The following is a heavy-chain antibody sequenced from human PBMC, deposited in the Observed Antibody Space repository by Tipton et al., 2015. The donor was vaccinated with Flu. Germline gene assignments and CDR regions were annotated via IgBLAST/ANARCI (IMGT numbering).Heavy chain of an antibody. V-gene: IGHV4-39*07. CDR3: ARDGFNTMIVVVTPGALDN. CDR1: GGSISSSSYY. D-gene: IGHD3-22*01. J-gene: IGHJ3*02. Sequence: TLSLTCTVSGGSISSSSYYWGWIRQPPGKGLEWIGGIYYSGNTYYNPSLKSRVTISVDTSKNQFSLKLSSVTAAETAVYYCARDGFNTMIVVVTPGALDNRGQGTMVTVAS. CDR2: IYYSGNT.